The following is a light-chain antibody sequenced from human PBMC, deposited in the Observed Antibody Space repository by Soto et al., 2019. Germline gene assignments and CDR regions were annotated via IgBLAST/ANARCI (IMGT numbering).Light chain of an antibody. Sequence: QSALTQPASVSGSPGQSITISCTGTSSDVGGYNYVSWYQQHPGKVPKLIIYEVFRRPSGMSNRFSGSKSGNTASLTISGLQAEDEADYYCCSYTTASTFVFGGGTKLTVL. CDR3: CSYTTASTFV. V-gene: IGLV2-14*01. CDR1: SSDVGGYNY. J-gene: IGLJ2*01. CDR2: EVF.